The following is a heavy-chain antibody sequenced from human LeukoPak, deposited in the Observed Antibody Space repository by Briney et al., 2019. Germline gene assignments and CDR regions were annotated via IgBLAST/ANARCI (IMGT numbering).Heavy chain of an antibody. Sequence: SETLSLTCAVYGGSFSGYYWSWIRHPPGRGLEWIAEIDHSGSTHYNPSLKSRVIISVDMSQHQGSLRPNSLTAADTAVYYCARGYTYYGSGSPPGDVWGNGTSVIVSS. D-gene: IGHD3-10*01. CDR2: IDHSGST. V-gene: IGHV4-34*01. CDR3: ARGYTYYGSGSPPGDV. CDR1: GGSFSGYY. J-gene: IGHJ6*04.